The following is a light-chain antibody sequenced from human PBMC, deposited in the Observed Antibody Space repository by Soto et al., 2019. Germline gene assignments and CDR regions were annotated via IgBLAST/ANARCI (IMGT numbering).Light chain of an antibody. J-gene: IGKJ4*01. CDR2: GAS. CDR3: QQYNDWPLSLT. V-gene: IGKV3-15*01. CDR1: QSISSN. Sequence: EIVMTQSPATLSVSPGERATLSCRPSQSISSNLAWYQQRPGQAPRILIYGASTRATGIPARFSGSGSGTEFTLTINSLQSEDFAVYYCQQYNDWPLSLTFGGGTKVEIK.